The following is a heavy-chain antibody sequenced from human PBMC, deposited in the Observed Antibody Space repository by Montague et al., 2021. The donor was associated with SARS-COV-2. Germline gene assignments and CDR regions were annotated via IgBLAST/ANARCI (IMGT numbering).Heavy chain of an antibody. D-gene: IGHD6-19*01. V-gene: IGHV4-34*01. CDR1: GGSFSGYY. Sequence: SETLSLTCAVYGGSFSGYYWSWIRQPPGKGLEWIGEINHSGSTNYNPSLKSRVTISVDTSKNQFSLKLSSVTAADTAVYFCARPGSVSGWFYFDDWGQGTLVSVSS. CDR3: ARPGSVSGWFYFDD. CDR2: INHSGST. J-gene: IGHJ4*02.